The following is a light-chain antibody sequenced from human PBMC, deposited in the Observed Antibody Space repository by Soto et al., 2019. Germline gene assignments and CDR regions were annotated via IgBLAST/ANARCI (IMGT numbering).Light chain of an antibody. CDR2: EVS. CDR1: SSDVGIYNY. V-gene: IGLV2-8*01. Sequence: QSVLTQPPSASGSPGQSVTISCTGTSSDVGIYNYVSWYQQHPGKAPKLMIYEVSKRPSGVPHRFSGSKSGNTASLTVSGLQTEDEADYYCSSYAGTNNPYVFGTGTKLTVL. J-gene: IGLJ1*01. CDR3: SSYAGTNNPYV.